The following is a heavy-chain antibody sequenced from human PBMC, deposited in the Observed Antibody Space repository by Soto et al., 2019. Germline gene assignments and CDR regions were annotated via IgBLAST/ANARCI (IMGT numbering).Heavy chain of an antibody. J-gene: IGHJ4*02. D-gene: IGHD1-26*01. CDR1: GGSISSSSYY. CDR3: ARQDRDSGSYYAYFDY. V-gene: IGHV4-39*01. Sequence: PSETLSLTCTVSGGSISSSSYYWVWIRQPPGKGLEWIGSIYYSGSTYYNPSLKSRVTISVDTSKNQFSLKLSSVTAADTAVYYCARQDRDSGSYYAYFDYWGQGTLVTVSS. CDR2: IYYSGST.